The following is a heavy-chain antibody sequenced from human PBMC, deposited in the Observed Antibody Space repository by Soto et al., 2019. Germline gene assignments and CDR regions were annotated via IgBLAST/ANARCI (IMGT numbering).Heavy chain of an antibody. V-gene: IGHV4-59*11. CDR2: IFYSGST. D-gene: IGHD6-19*01. CDR1: GGSIIGHY. J-gene: IGHJ4*02. Sequence: SETLSLTCSVSGGSIIGHYWTWMRQPPGKGLEWIGYIFYSGSTNYNPSLKSRVTISVDTSKNQFSLKLSSVTAADTAVYYCARVGSSGWSPDYWGPGTLVTVSS. CDR3: ARVGSSGWSPDY.